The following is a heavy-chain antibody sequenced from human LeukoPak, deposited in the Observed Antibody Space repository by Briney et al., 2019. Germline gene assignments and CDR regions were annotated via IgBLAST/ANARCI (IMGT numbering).Heavy chain of an antibody. Sequence: PSETLSLTCAVSGGSISSSNWWSWVRQPPGKGLEWIGEIYHSGSTNYNPSLMSRITISVDKSKNHFSLKLSSVTAADTAVYYCAKDRSVGDNRGRWFDPWGQGTLVTVSS. CDR1: GGSISSSNW. D-gene: IGHD2-21*01. CDR2: IYHSGST. J-gene: IGHJ5*02. CDR3: AKDRSVGDNRGRWFDP. V-gene: IGHV4-4*02.